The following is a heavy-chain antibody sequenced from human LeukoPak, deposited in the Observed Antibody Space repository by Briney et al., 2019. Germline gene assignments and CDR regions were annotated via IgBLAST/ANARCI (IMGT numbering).Heavy chain of an antibody. Sequence: GGSLRLSCAASGFTFSSYGMHWVRQAPGKGLEWVAVISYDGSNKYYADSVKGRFTISRDNSKNTLYLQMNSLRAEDTAVYYCASEILTTFDYWGQGTLVTVSS. V-gene: IGHV3-30*03. J-gene: IGHJ4*02. CDR3: ASEILTTFDY. CDR2: ISYDGSNK. D-gene: IGHD3-9*01. CDR1: GFTFSSYG.